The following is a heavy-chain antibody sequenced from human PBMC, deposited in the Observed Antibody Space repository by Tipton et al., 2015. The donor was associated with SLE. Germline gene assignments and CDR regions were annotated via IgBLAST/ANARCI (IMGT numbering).Heavy chain of an antibody. CDR1: GFTVSSNY. CDR3: AKGGSSWYRSRFDP. CDR2: IYSGGST. V-gene: IGHV3-53*01. D-gene: IGHD6-13*01. Sequence: GSLRLSCAASGFTVSSNYMSWVRQAPGKGLEWVSVIYSGGSTYYADSVKGRFTISRDNSKNTLYLQMNSLRAEDTAVYYCAKGGSSWYRSRFDPWGQGTLVTVSS. J-gene: IGHJ5*02.